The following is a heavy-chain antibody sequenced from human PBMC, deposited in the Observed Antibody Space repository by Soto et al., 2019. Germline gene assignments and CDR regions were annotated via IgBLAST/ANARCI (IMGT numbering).Heavy chain of an antibody. CDR3: ARGIRNYYGADV. Sequence: EVQVVESGGGLVQPGGSLRLSCVASGFTFTAYWMHCVRQAPGQGLVWVSRIKFDGITASYADSVNGRFTISRDNAKNTVYLQMDSLRAEDTGMYYCARGIRNYYGADVWGQGTTVTVSS. CDR1: GFTFTAYW. CDR2: IKFDGITA. J-gene: IGHJ6*02. D-gene: IGHD2-21*01. V-gene: IGHV3-74*01.